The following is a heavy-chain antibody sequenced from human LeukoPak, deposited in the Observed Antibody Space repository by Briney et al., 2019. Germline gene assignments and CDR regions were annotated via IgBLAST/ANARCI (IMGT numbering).Heavy chain of an antibody. CDR2: INPNSGGT. Sequence: ASVKVSCKASGYTFIGYYMHWVRQAPGQGLEWMGWINPNSGGTNYAQKFQGRVTMTRDTSISTAYMELSRLRSDDTAVYYCASRSLNYYGSGSYYGTLDVWGKGTTVTISS. D-gene: IGHD3-10*01. CDR3: ASRSLNYYGSGSYYGTLDV. V-gene: IGHV1-2*02. CDR1: GYTFIGYY. J-gene: IGHJ6*04.